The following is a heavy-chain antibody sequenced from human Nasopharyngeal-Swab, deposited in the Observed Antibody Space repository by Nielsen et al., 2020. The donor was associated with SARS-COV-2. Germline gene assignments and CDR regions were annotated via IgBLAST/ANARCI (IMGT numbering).Heavy chain of an antibody. J-gene: IGHJ4*02. Sequence: SVNVSCKASGYSFTSYAMHWLRQAPGQRLEWMGWINAGNGNTKYSQKFQGRVTITRDTSARTAYMGLSSLRSEDTAVYYFARAVTIFGVVIPGGYWGQGTLVTVSS. D-gene: IGHD3-3*01. CDR3: ARAVTIFGVVIPGGY. CDR2: INAGNGNT. CDR1: GYSFTSYA. V-gene: IGHV1-3*01.